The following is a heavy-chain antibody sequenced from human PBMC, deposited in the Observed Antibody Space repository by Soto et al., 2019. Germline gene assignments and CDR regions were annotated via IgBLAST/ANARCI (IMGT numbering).Heavy chain of an antibody. J-gene: IGHJ6*02. Sequence: QLQLQESGPGLVKPSETLSLTCTVSGGSISSSSYYWGWIRQPPGKGLEWIGSIYYSGSTYYNPSLKSRVTISVATSKNQFSLKLSSVTAADTAVYYCARLWGDYYYGMDVWGQGTTVTVSS. CDR2: IYYSGST. CDR1: GGSISSSSYY. D-gene: IGHD3-16*01. CDR3: ARLWGDYYYGMDV. V-gene: IGHV4-39*01.